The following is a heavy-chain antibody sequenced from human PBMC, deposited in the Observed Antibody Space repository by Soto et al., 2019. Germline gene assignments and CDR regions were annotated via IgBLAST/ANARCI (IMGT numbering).Heavy chain of an antibody. CDR3: ARVFSGMVTSRGYYYGMDV. Sequence: PSETLSLTCTVSGGCISSYYWSWIRQPPGKGLEWIGYIYYSGSTNYNPSLKSRVTISVDTSKNQFSLKLSSVTAADTAVYYCARVFSGMVTSRGYYYGMDVWGQGTTVTVSS. D-gene: IGHD4-4*01. V-gene: IGHV4-59*01. CDR2: IYYSGST. CDR1: GGCISSYY. J-gene: IGHJ6*01.